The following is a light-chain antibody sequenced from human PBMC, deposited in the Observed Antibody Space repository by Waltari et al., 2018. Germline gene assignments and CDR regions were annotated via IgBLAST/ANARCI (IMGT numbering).Light chain of an antibody. Sequence: DIQMTQAPSTLSPSLGDRVTITCRASQSIATWLAGYQQKPGKAPNLLIYEASSLGSGVPSRFSGSGSGTEFTLTISSLQPDDFATYYCQQYNSYPWTFGQGTKVEIK. CDR1: QSIATW. V-gene: IGKV1-5*03. J-gene: IGKJ1*01. CDR2: EAS. CDR3: QQYNSYPWT.